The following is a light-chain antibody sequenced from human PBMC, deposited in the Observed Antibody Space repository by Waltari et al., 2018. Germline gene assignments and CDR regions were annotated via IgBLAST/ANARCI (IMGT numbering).Light chain of an antibody. V-gene: IGLV1-44*01. CDR2: NDN. CDR3: AVWDDSLGGV. Sequence: SVLPQPPSVSGTPGQRVTISCSGSHSNLGGTSVNWSQQLPGTAPKLLIDNDNQGPSGVPDRFSASKSGTSASLAITGLQSEDEADYYCAVWDDSLGGVFGGGTKLTVL. CDR1: HSNLGGTS. J-gene: IGLJ3*02.